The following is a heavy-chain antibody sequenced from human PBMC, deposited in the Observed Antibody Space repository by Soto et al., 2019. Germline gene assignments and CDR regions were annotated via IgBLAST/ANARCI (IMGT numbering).Heavy chain of an antibody. CDR1: GFTFSSCA. D-gene: IGHD3-22*01. CDR2: IIDSGAST. J-gene: IGHJ4*02. V-gene: IGHV3-23*01. Sequence: GGSLRLSCAASGFTFSSCAMGWVRQAPGKGLEWVSDIIDSGASTYYADSVKGRFTISRDNSKNTLYLQMNSLRAEDTAVYYCAKDSRINMIVVVIDYFNYWGQGTLVTVSS. CDR3: AKDSRINMIVVVIDYFNY.